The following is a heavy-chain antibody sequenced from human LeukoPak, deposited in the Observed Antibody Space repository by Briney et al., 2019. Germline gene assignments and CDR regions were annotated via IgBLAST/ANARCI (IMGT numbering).Heavy chain of an antibody. CDR2: INHSGST. D-gene: IGHD3-9*01. V-gene: IGHV4-34*01. CDR1: GGSFSGYY. Sequence: SETLSLTCAVYGGSFSGYYWSWIRQPPGKGLEWIGEINHSGSTNYNPSLKSRVTISVDTSKNQFSLKLSSVTAADTAVYYCARHHVLRYFDWLLSSSNDAFDIWGQGTMVTVSS. J-gene: IGHJ3*02. CDR3: ARHHVLRYFDWLLSSSNDAFDI.